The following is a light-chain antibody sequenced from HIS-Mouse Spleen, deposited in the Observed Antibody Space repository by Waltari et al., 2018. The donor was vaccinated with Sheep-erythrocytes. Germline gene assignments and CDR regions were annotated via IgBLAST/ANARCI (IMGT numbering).Light chain of an antibody. CDR2: KDS. V-gene: IGLV3-25*03. Sequence: SYELTQPPSVSVSPGQTARITCSGDAVPKQYAYWYQQKPGQAPVLVIYKDSERHSGFPWRFSGSSSGTTVTLTISGVQAEDEADYYCQSADSSGTYVFGTGTKVTVL. CDR3: QSADSSGTYV. CDR1: AVPKQY. J-gene: IGLJ1*01.